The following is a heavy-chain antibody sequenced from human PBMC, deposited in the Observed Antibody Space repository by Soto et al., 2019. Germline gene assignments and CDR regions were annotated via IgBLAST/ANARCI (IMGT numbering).Heavy chain of an antibody. CDR1: GGTFSSYT. D-gene: IGHD6-13*01. Sequence: SVKVSCKASGGTFSSYTISWVRQAPGQGLEWMGRIIPILGIANYAQKFQGRVTITADKSTSTAYMELSSLRAEDMALYYCARRGYGSRWPNVYMDVWGKGTTVTVSS. V-gene: IGHV1-69*02. CDR3: ARRGYGSRWPNVYMDV. J-gene: IGHJ6*03. CDR2: IIPILGIA.